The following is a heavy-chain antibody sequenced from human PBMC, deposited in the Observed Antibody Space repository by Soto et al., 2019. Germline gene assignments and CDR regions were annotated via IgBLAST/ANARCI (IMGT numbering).Heavy chain of an antibody. CDR3: ARVSGSYYYGMDV. V-gene: IGHV4-59*12. J-gene: IGHJ6*02. CDR1: GGSISSYY. CDR2: IYYSGST. D-gene: IGHD1-26*01. Sequence: SETVSLTCTVSGGSISSYYWSWIRQPPGKGLEWIGYIYYSGSTNYNPSLKSRVTISVDTSKNQFSLKLSSVTAADTAVYYCARVSGSYYYGMDVWGQGITVTVSS.